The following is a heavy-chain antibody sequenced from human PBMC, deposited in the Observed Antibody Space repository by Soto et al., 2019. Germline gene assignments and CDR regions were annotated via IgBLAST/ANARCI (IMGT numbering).Heavy chain of an antibody. CDR3: ASSHSLLWFGELLTSPQSNWFDP. CDR1: GGSISSGGYY. D-gene: IGHD3-10*01. CDR2: IYYSGST. Sequence: QVQLQESGPGLVKPSQTLSLTCTVSGGSISSGGYYWSWIRQHPGKGLEWIGYIYYSGSTYYNPSLKSRVTLSVDTSKNQFSLKLSSVTAADTAVYYCASSHSLLWFGELLTSPQSNWFDPWGQGTLVTVSS. J-gene: IGHJ5*02. V-gene: IGHV4-31*03.